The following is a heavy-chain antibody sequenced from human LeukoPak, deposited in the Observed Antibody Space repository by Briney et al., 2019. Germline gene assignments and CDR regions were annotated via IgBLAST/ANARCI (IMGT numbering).Heavy chain of an antibody. V-gene: IGHV1-2*02. CDR1: GYTFTGYY. CDR2: INPNSGGT. Sequence: ASAKVSCKASGYTFTGYYMHWVRQAPGQGLEWMGWINPNSGGTNYAQKFQGRVTMTRDTSISTAYMELSSLRAEDTAVYYCARETYCTSTRCPIGDHFDYWGQGTLVTVSS. CDR3: ARETYCTSTRCPIGDHFDY. J-gene: IGHJ4*02. D-gene: IGHD2-2*01.